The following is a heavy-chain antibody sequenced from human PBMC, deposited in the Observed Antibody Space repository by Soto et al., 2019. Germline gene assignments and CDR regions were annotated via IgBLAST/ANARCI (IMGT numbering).Heavy chain of an antibody. CDR2: ISGSGGST. Sequence: PGGSLRLSCAASGFTFSSYAMSWVRQAPGKGLEWVSAISGSGGSTYYADSVKGRFTISRDNSKNTLYLQMNSLRAEDTAVYYCAKGTETPYYYYYYMDVWGKGTTVTVSS. CDR3: AKGTETPYYYYYYMDV. J-gene: IGHJ6*03. V-gene: IGHV3-23*01. CDR1: GFTFSSYA.